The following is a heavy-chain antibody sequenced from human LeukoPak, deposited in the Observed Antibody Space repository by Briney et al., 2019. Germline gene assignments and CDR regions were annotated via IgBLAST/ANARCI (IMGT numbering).Heavy chain of an antibody. CDR3: ARDRVYDSSGYYYNY. Sequence: ASVKVSCKASGYTFTSYGISWVRQATGQGLEWMGWISAYNGNTNYAQKLQGRVTMTTDTYTSTAYMELRSLRSDDTAVYYCARDRVYDSSGYYYNYWGQGTLVSVSS. CDR2: ISAYNGNT. D-gene: IGHD3-22*01. J-gene: IGHJ4*02. CDR1: GYTFTSYG. V-gene: IGHV1-18*01.